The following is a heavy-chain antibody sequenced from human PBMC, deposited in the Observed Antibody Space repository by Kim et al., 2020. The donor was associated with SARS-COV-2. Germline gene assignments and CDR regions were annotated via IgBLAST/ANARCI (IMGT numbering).Heavy chain of an antibody. J-gene: IGHJ5*02. CDR3: ARDTYYYGSGSFAGWFDP. Sequence: SVKVSCKASGGTFSSYAISWVRQAPGQGLEWMGRIIPILGIANYAQKFQGRVTITADKSTSTAYMELSSLRSEDTAVYYCARDTYYYGSGSFAGWFDPWGQGTLVTVSS. CDR1: GGTFSSYA. CDR2: IIPILGIA. D-gene: IGHD3-10*01. V-gene: IGHV1-69*04.